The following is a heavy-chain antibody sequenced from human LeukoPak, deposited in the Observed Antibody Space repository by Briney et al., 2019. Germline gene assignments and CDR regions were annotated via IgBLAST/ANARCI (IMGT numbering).Heavy chain of an antibody. V-gene: IGHV4-34*01. CDR2: INHSGST. Sequence: SETLSLTCTVSGGSISSYYWSWIRQPPGKGLEWIGEINHSGSTNYNPSLKSRVTISVDTSKNQFPLKLSSVTAADTAVYYCASLYSGSYDAGSDYWGQGTLVTVSS. J-gene: IGHJ4*02. CDR1: GGSISSYY. D-gene: IGHD1-26*01. CDR3: ASLYSGSYDAGSDY.